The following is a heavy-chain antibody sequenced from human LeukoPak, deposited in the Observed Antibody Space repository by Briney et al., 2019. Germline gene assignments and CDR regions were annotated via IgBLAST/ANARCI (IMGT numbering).Heavy chain of an antibody. V-gene: IGHV4-39*01. CDR3: ARHPAATDY. CDR1: GGSISSSSYY. D-gene: IGHD6-25*01. J-gene: IGHJ4*02. CDR2: IYYGGST. Sequence: SETLSLTCTVSGGSISSSSYYWAWIRQPPGRGLEGIGSIYYGGSTYYNPSLKRRATISVETSKNHVSLKLSSVTAADTAVYYCARHPAATDYWGQGTLVTVSS.